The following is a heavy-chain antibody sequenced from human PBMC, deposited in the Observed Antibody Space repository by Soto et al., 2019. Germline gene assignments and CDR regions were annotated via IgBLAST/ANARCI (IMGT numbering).Heavy chain of an antibody. Sequence: QVQLAQSGAEVKKPGASVKVSCKASGYTFTSYGISWVRQAPGQGLEWMAWINPYNGNTKYAEKFLGRVTVTTHTSTATAYMEVRGLXSDDTAVFYCARVGVGLAAPRVWPYWGQGXPVTVSS. D-gene: IGHD6-13*01. J-gene: IGHJ4*02. CDR2: INPYNGNT. CDR1: GYTFTSYG. V-gene: IGHV1-18*01. CDR3: ARVGVGLAAPRVWPY.